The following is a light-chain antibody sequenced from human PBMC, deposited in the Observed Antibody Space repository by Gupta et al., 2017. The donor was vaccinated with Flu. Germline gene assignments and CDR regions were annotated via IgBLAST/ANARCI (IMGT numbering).Light chain of an antibody. V-gene: IGLV2-14*01. CDR2: EVP. CDR1: SSDVGHSDY. Sequence: QSALTQPASVSGSPGQSSIISCTGTSSDVGHSDYVSWYHHHPGKAPKQIIYEVPNPPAGVASRFSASKAGNTATLTISAPQPEDAAHYYYTSHTSTNTWVFGGGTKLTVL. J-gene: IGLJ3*02. CDR3: TSHTSTNTWV.